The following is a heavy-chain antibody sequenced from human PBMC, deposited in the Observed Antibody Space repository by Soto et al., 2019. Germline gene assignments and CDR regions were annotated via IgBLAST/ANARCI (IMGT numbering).Heavy chain of an antibody. CDR3: ARDKYSGTRGSFDY. D-gene: IGHD1-26*01. CDR1: GFTFSDYY. V-gene: IGHV3-11*01. CDR2: ISSSGSTI. J-gene: IGHJ4*02. Sequence: GGSLRLSCAASGFTFSDYYMSWIRQAPGKGPEWVSYISSSGSTIYYADSVKGRFTISRDNAKNSLYLQMNSLRAEDTAVYYCARDKYSGTRGSFDYWGQGTLVTVSS.